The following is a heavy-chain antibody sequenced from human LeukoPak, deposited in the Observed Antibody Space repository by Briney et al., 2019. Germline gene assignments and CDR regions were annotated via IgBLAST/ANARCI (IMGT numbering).Heavy chain of an antibody. CDR2: VNLKSGNT. D-gene: IGHD2-15*01. V-gene: IGHV1-8*03. CDR1: GYTFTRYD. J-gene: IGHJ4*02. CDR3: ARVDGSPDS. Sequence: GASVKVSCKASGYTFTRYDINWVRQATGQGPEWMGWVNLKSGNTGSAQKFQGRVTITRDTSINTAYMELSSLRPEDTGVYYCARVDGSPDSWGRGTLVTVSS.